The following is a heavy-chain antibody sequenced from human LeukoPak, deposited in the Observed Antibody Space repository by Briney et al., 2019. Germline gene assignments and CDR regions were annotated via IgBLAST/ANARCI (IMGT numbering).Heavy chain of an antibody. CDR3: ARDIAVAGTEFDY. CDR2: INPNSGGT. J-gene: IGHJ4*02. CDR1: GYTFTGYY. Sequence: VASVKVSCKASGYTFTGYYMHWVRQAPGQGLEWMGWINPNSGGTNYAQKFQGRVTMTRDTSISTAYMELSRLRSDDTAVYYCARDIAVAGTEFDYWGQGTLATVSS. D-gene: IGHD6-19*01. V-gene: IGHV1-2*02.